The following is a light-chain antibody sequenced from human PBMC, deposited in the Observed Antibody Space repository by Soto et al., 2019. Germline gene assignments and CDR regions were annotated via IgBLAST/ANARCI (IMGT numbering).Light chain of an antibody. CDR2: KAS. CDR1: QSISSY. Sequence: DIPMTQSPSTLSASVGDRVTITCRASQSISSYLAWYQQKPGKAPKLLIYKASSLESGVPSRFSGSGSGTEFTLTISSLQPDDFATFYCQQYNSYPRTFGQGTKLEI. V-gene: IGKV1-5*03. J-gene: IGKJ2*01. CDR3: QQYNSYPRT.